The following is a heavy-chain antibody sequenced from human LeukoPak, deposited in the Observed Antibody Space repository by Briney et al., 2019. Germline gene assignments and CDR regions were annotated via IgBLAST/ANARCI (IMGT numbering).Heavy chain of an antibody. V-gene: IGHV4-34*01. J-gene: IGHJ1*01. Sequence: SETLSLTCAVYGWSFSGYYWSWIRQPPGKGLEWIGENNHSGSTNYNPSLKSRVTISVDTSKNQFSLKLSSVTAADTAVYYCARGPTYYYDSSGYSFFFQHWGQGALVTVSS. D-gene: IGHD3-22*01. CDR1: GWSFSGYY. CDR2: NNHSGST. CDR3: ARGPTYYYDSSGYSFFFQH.